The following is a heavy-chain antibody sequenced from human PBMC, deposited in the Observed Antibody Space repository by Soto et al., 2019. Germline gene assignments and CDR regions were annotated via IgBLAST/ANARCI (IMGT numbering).Heavy chain of an antibody. CDR1: GGSFSGYY. CDR2: IDHSGYT. J-gene: IGHJ5*02. V-gene: IGHV4-34*01. D-gene: IGHD3-3*01. Sequence: SETLSLTCDVYGGSFSGYYWNWIRQPPGKGLEWIGEIDHSGYTNYNPSLKSRVTISVDTSKNQFSLRLTSVTAADTAVYYCARVRDWFDPWGQGTLVTGSS. CDR3: ARVRDWFDP.